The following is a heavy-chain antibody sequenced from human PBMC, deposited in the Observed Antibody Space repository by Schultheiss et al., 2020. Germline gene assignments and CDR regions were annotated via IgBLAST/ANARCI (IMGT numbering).Heavy chain of an antibody. CDR1: GFTFSSYG. CDR2: IWYDGSNK. D-gene: IGHD3-22*01. Sequence: GGSLRLSCAASGFTFSSYGMHWVRQAPGKGLEWVAVIWYDGSNKYYADSVKGRFTISRDNSKNTLYLQMNSLRAEDTAVYYCAPDSSGLGGMDVWGQGTTVTVS. V-gene: IGHV3-33*01. CDR3: APDSSGLGGMDV. J-gene: IGHJ6*02.